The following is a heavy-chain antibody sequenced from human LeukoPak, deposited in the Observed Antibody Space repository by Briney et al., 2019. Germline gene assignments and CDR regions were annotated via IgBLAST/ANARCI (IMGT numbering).Heavy chain of an antibody. Sequence: PSETLSLTCTVSGGSISSYYWSWIRQPPGKGLEWIGYIYHSRSTYYNPSLKSRVTISVDRSKNQFSLKLSSVTAADTAVYYCASGRVPGSGSYYYYYYGMDVWGQGTTVTVSS. CDR2: IYHSRST. D-gene: IGHD3-10*01. J-gene: IGHJ6*02. V-gene: IGHV4-59*12. CDR1: GGSISSYY. CDR3: ASGRVPGSGSYYYYYYGMDV.